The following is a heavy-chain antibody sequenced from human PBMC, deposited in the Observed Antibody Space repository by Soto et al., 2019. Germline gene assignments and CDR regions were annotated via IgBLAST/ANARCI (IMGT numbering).Heavy chain of an antibody. Sequence: QVQLVESGGGLVKPGGSLRLSCAASGFTFSDYYMNWVRQAPGKGLEWVSYISSSSGGTIYYADSVKGRFTISRDSAKNALHLQTNSLRAEDTAVYYGASDKERRGDSSGSYVPDAFDIWGQGTMVTVSS. CDR3: ASDKERRGDSSGSYVPDAFDI. CDR2: ISSSSGGTI. J-gene: IGHJ3*02. CDR1: GFTFSDYY. V-gene: IGHV3-11*01. D-gene: IGHD3-22*01.